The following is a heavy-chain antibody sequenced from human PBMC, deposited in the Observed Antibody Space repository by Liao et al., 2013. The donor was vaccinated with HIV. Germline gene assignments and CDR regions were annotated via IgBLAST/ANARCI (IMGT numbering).Heavy chain of an antibody. Sequence: QVQLQESGPGLVKPSETLSLTCTVSGGSISKYFWSWIRQPPGKGLEWIGYIYYIGDTKYNPSLKSRVTVSVDTSKNRFSLRLTSVTAADTAVYFCARVSNWNNYYFYIDVWGKGTTVIVSS. D-gene: IGHD1/OR15-1a*01. V-gene: IGHV4-59*08. CDR1: GGSISKYF. J-gene: IGHJ6*03. CDR2: IYYIGDT. CDR3: ARVSNWNNYYFYIDV.